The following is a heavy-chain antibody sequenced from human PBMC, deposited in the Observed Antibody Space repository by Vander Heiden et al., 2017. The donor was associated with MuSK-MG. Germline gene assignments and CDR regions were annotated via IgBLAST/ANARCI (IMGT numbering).Heavy chain of an antibody. CDR1: GFTPTTSGVG. CDR2: IYWNDDK. J-gene: IGHJ3*02. D-gene: IGHD1-26*01. Sequence: QITLKESGPTPVKPTQTPPLTCSFSGFTPTTSGVGVGGIRQPPGKALEWLALIYWNDDKYYSSSLGTRPTVTKDTSKNEVVLTMTNMNPVDTATYYCAHSNSWSGDAFEMWGQGTLVTGSS. V-gene: IGHV2-5*01. CDR3: AHSNSWSGDAFEM.